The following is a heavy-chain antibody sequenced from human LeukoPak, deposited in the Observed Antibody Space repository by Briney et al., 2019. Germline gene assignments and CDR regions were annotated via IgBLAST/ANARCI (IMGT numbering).Heavy chain of an antibody. V-gene: IGHV4-59*12. CDR1: GGSISSYY. CDR2: IYYSGST. CDR3: ARSTWEHYFDY. Sequence: PSETLSLTCTVSGGSISSYYWSWIRQPPGKGLEWIGYIYYSGSTTYNPSLKSRLTMSVDTSKNHFSLSLSSVTAADTAVYYCARSTWEHYFDYWGQGALVTVSS. D-gene: IGHD1-26*01. J-gene: IGHJ4*02.